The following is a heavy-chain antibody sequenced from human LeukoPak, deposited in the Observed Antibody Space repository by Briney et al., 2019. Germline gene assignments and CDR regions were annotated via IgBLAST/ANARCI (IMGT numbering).Heavy chain of an antibody. V-gene: IGHV1-69*10. J-gene: IGHJ4*02. Sequence: EASVKVSCKASGGTFSSYTISWVRQAPGQGLEWMGGIIPILGIANYAQKFQGRVTITADKSTSTAYMELSSLRSEDTAVYYCARVGPGIVGATNYWGQGTLVTVSS. D-gene: IGHD1-26*01. CDR2: IIPILGIA. CDR3: ARVGPGIVGATNY. CDR1: GGTFSSYT.